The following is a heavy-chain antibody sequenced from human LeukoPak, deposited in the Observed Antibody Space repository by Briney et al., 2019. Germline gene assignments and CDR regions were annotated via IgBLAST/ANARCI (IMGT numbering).Heavy chain of an antibody. D-gene: IGHD4-17*01. Sequence: GESLKISCKSSGYIFTTYWIGWVRQMPGKGLECMGNIYPGDSDTRYSPSFQGQVTISADKSIGTAYLQWSSLKASDTAMYYCARLQIAVTTSRWFDPWGQGTLVTVSS. CDR3: ARLQIAVTTSRWFDP. V-gene: IGHV5-51*01. CDR2: IYPGDSDT. CDR1: GYIFTTYW. J-gene: IGHJ5*02.